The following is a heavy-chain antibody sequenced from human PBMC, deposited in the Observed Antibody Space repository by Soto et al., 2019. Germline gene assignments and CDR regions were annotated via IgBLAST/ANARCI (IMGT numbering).Heavy chain of an antibody. J-gene: IGHJ4*02. Sequence: QVQLVQSGAEVKKPGASVKVSCKASGYTFTRYGINWVRQAPGQGPEWMGWISGYNGTTHYAQKLQGRVTMTTDTSTTTAYMELRSLRSDDTAVYFCARTVLRLGVLSIYGEDYWDQGTLVTVSS. CDR2: ISGYNGTT. V-gene: IGHV1-18*01. D-gene: IGHD3-16*02. CDR1: GYTFTRYG. CDR3: ARTVLRLGVLSIYGEDY.